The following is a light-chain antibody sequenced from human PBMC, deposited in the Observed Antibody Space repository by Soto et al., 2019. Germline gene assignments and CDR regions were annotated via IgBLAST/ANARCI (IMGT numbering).Light chain of an antibody. V-gene: IGKV3-20*01. J-gene: IGKJ2*01. Sequence: EIVLTQSPGTLSLSPGEGATLSCRASQSVSSTYLAWYQQKPGQAPRLLIYSTSRRASGLPDRFSGSGSGTDFTLTINRLEPEDFAEYYCQQYSGPGMYTFGQGTKLEIK. CDR1: QSVSSTY. CDR3: QQYSGPGMYT. CDR2: STS.